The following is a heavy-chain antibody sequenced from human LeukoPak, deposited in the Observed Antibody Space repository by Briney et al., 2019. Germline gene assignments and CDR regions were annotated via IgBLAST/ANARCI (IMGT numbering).Heavy chain of an antibody. V-gene: IGHV4-38-2*02. CDR1: GYSISSGYY. CDR2: IYHSGST. D-gene: IGHD4-23*01. Sequence: NPSETLSLTCTVSGYSISSGYYWGWIRQPPGKGLEWIGSIYHSGSTYYNPSLKSRVTISVDTSKNQFSLKLSSVTAADTAVYYCARDLHYGGVRKFDYWGQGTLVTVSS. CDR3: ARDLHYGGVRKFDY. J-gene: IGHJ4*02.